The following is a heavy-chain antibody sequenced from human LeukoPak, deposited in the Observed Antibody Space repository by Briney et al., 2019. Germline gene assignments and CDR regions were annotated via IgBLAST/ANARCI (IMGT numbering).Heavy chain of an antibody. J-gene: IGHJ4*02. CDR3: ARAKSDILTGYSSSYFDY. D-gene: IGHD3-9*01. Sequence: SVKVSCKASGGTFSSYAISWVRQAPGQGLEWMGGIIPIFGTANYGQKFQGRVTITTDESTSTAYMELSSLRSEDTAVYYCARAKSDILTGYSSSYFDYWGQGTLVTVSS. V-gene: IGHV1-69*05. CDR2: IIPIFGTA. CDR1: GGTFSSYA.